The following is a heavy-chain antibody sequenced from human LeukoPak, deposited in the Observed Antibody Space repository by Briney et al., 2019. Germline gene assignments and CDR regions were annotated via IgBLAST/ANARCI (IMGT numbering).Heavy chain of an antibody. CDR1: GFTFSSYW. J-gene: IGHJ4*02. CDR2: IKEDGSEQ. D-gene: IGHD6-13*01. Sequence: GGSLRLSCAASGFTFSSYWMSWVRQAPGKGLEWVANIKEDGSEQYYVDSVKGRFTISRDNAKNSLYLQMNSLRAEDTAVYYYAKEYSAAAAGNYYFDYWGQGTLVTVSS. V-gene: IGHV3-7*05. CDR3: AKEYSAAAAGNYYFDY.